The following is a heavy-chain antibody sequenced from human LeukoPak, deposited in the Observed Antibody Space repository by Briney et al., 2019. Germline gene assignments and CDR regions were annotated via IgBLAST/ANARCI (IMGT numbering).Heavy chain of an antibody. CDR1: GYTFTSYD. CDR3: ARGPSWYYYYYMDV. Sequence: ASVKVSCKASGYTFTSYDTNWVRQAPGQGLEWMGWMNPNSGNTGYAQKFQGRVTITRNTSISTAYMELSSLRSEDTAVYYCARGPSWYYYYYMDVWGKGTTVTVSS. CDR2: MNPNSGNT. D-gene: IGHD7-27*01. J-gene: IGHJ6*03. V-gene: IGHV1-8*03.